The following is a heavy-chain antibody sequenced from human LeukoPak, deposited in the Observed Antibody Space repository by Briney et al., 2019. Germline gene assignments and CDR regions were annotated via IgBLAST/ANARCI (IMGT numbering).Heavy chain of an antibody. J-gene: IGHJ1*01. CDR2: IYYSGST. CDR1: GGSISSNSYY. CDR3: AKLVGTDDAEYFQH. Sequence: SETLSLTCTVSGGSISSNSYYWGWIRPPPGKGLEWIGRIYYSGSTYYNPSLKSRVTISVDTTKNQFSLKLSSVTAADTAVYYCAKLVGTDDAEYFQHWGQGTLVTVSS. V-gene: IGHV4-39*01. D-gene: IGHD1-26*01.